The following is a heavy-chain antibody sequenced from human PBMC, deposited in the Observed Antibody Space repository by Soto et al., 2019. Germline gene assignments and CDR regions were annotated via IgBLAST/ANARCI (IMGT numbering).Heavy chain of an antibody. CDR3: ARARTTVTTSFVYYYYGMAV. V-gene: IGHV1-69*01. D-gene: IGHD4-17*01. CDR1: GGTFSSYA. Sequence: QVQLVQSGAEVKKPGSSVKVSCKASGGTFSSYAISWVRQAPGQGLEWMGGIIPIFGTANYAQKFQGRVTITADESTSTAYMELSSLRSEDTAVYYCARARTTVTTSFVYYYYGMAVWGQGTTVTVSS. J-gene: IGHJ6*02. CDR2: IIPIFGTA.